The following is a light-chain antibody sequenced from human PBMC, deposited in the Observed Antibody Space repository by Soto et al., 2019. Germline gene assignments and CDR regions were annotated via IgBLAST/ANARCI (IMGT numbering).Light chain of an antibody. V-gene: IGKV1-9*01. Sequence: DIQLTQSPSFLSASVGDRVTITCRASQGISSYLAWYQQKPGKAPKLLIYAASTLQSGVPSSFSGSGSGTEFTLTISRLQPEDFATYYCQQLNSYPRTFGQGTKVEIK. CDR2: AAS. CDR1: QGISSY. CDR3: QQLNSYPRT. J-gene: IGKJ1*01.